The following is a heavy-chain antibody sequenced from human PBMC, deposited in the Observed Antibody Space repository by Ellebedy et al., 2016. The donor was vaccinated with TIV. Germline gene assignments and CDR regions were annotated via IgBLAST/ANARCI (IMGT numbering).Heavy chain of an antibody. D-gene: IGHD3-10*01. J-gene: IGHJ5*02. CDR3: ARRGYGSGRYNWFDP. CDR2: IDHSGST. V-gene: IGHV4-39*07. CDR1: GGSISSSSYY. Sequence: SETLSLXCTVSGGSISSSSYYWGWIRQPPGKGLEWIGEIDHSGSTNYNPSLKSRVTISVDTSKNQFSLKLSSVTAADTAVYYCARRGYGSGRYNWFDPWGQGTLVTVSS.